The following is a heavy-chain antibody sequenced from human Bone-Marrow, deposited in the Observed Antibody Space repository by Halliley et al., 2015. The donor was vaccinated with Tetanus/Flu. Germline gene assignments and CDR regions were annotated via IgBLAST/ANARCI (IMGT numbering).Heavy chain of an antibody. CDR1: GGSISSGGHY. CDR2: IFHTGGT. J-gene: IGHJ4*02. CDR3: ARGRKYYYDSSGYTKFFDY. V-gene: IGHV4-31*03. Sequence: LRLSCTVSGGSISSGGHYWSWIRQHPGKGLEWIGYIFHTGGTYYNPSLKSRVTISVDTSRTQFSLKLSSVTAADTAVYYCARGRKYYYDSSGYTKFFDYWGQGTLATVSS. D-gene: IGHD3-22*01.